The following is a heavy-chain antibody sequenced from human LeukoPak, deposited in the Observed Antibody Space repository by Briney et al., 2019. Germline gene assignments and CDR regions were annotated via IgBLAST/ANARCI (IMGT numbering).Heavy chain of an antibody. V-gene: IGHV3-7*01. Sequence: GGSLRLSCAASGFTFSSYWMSWVRQAPGKGLGWVANIKQDGSEKYYVDSVKGRFTISRDNAKNSLYLQMNSLRAEDTAVYYCARDPKTYYYDSSGYTDDYWGQGTLVTVSS. CDR1: GFTFSSYW. D-gene: IGHD3-22*01. CDR3: ARDPKTYYYDSSGYTDDY. J-gene: IGHJ4*02. CDR2: IKQDGSEK.